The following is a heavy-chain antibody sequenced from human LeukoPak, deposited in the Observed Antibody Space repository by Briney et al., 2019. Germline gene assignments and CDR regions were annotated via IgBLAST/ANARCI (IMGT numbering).Heavy chain of an antibody. J-gene: IGHJ4*02. CDR2: INPNSGGT. Sequence: ASVKVSCKAPGYTFTGYYMHWVRQGPGQGLEWMGWINPNSGGTNYAQKFQGRVTMTRDTSINTAYMELSRLRSDDTAVYYCARDIAQWVRLFDYWGQGTLVTVSS. CDR1: GYTFTGYY. CDR3: ARDIAQWVRLFDY. D-gene: IGHD5-12*01. V-gene: IGHV1-2*02.